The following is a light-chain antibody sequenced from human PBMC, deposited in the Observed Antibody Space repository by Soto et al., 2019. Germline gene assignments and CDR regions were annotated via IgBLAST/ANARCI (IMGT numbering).Light chain of an antibody. V-gene: IGLV1-44*01. CDR1: SSNIGSNT. Sequence: QSVLTQPPSASGTPGQRVNISCSGSSSNIGSNTVKWYQQLPRTAPKFLIYKNNQRPSGVPDRFSCSKSGTSASLAISGLQSDDEADYYCAAWDDSLNGVPFGGGTKLTVL. J-gene: IGLJ3*02. CDR2: KNN. CDR3: AAWDDSLNGVP.